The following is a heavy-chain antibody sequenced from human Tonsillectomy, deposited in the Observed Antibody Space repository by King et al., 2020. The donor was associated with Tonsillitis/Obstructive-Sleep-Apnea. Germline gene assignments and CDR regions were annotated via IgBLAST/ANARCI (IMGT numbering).Heavy chain of an antibody. CDR3: SRGGGPSSGVPAAFHEAFDI. CDR2: ISYDGSNK. D-gene: IGHD2-2*01. V-gene: IGHV3-30*04. J-gene: IGHJ3*02. Sequence: VQLVESGGGVVQPGRSLRLSCAASGFTFSSYAMHWVRQAPGKGLEWVAVISYDGSNKYYADSVKGRFTISRDNSKNTLYLQMNSLRAEDTAVDYCSRGGGPSSGVPAAFHEAFDIWGQGTMVTVSS. CDR1: GFTFSSYA.